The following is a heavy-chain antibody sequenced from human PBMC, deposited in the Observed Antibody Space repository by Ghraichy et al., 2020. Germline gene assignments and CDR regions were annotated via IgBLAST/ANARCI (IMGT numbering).Heavy chain of an antibody. J-gene: IGHJ4*02. CDR2: IWYDGSNK. D-gene: IGHD5-18*01. Sequence: GGSLRLSCAASGFTFSSYGMHWVRQAPGKGLEWVAVIWYDGSNKYYADSVKGRFTISRDNSKNTLYLQMNSLRAEDTAVYYCARSLKLWPAQLDYWGQGTLVTVSS. CDR3: ARSLKLWPAQLDY. V-gene: IGHV3-33*01. CDR1: GFTFSSYG.